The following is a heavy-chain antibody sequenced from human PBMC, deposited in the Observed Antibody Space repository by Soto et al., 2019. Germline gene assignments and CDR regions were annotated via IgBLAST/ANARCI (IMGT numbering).Heavy chain of an antibody. V-gene: IGHV1-69*01. J-gene: IGHJ6*02. CDR2: IIPIFGTA. CDR3: AREEGGGSCYGCVGYYYYGMDV. Sequence: QVQLVQSGAEVKKPGSSVKVSCKASGGTFSSYAISWVRQAPGQGLEWMGGIIPIFGTANYAQKFQGRVTITADESTSTAYMELSSLRSEDTAVYYCAREEGGGSCYGCVGYYYYGMDVWGQGTTVTVSS. D-gene: IGHD2-15*01. CDR1: GGTFSSYA.